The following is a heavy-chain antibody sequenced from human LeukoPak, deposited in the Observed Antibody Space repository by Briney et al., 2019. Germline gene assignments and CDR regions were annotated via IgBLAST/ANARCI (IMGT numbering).Heavy chain of an antibody. V-gene: IGHV3-7*03. CDR1: GFTFSDYW. J-gene: IGHJ4*02. CDR2: IKQNGNEK. D-gene: IGHD6-13*01. Sequence: GGSLRLSCAASGFTFSDYWITWVRQAPGKGLEWVANIKQNGNEKYYVDSVKGRFTISRDNAKNSLYLQMNSLRAEDTAVYYCTRVDKAAADYWGQGTLVTVSS. CDR3: TRVDKAAADY.